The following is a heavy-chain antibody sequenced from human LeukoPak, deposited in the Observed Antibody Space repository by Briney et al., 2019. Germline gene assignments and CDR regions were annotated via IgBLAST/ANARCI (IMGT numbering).Heavy chain of an antibody. CDR3: TRDRAISGMDY. Sequence: GGSLILSCAASGFTFRNYWMSWVRQAPGKGLERVANIKHDGSEKYSVDSVKGRFTISRDNAKNSLYLQMNSLRAEDTAVYYCTRDRAISGMDYWGQGTLVTVSS. CDR2: IKHDGSEK. J-gene: IGHJ4*02. CDR1: GFTFRNYW. V-gene: IGHV3-7*03. D-gene: IGHD3-10*01.